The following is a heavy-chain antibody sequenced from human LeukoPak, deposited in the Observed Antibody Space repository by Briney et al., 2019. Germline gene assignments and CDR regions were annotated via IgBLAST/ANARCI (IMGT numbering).Heavy chain of an antibody. Sequence: GASVKVSCKASGYTFTSYGISWVRQAPGHGLECMGWISPYNGNTNYAQKHQRRVTMTTDTSTSTAYMELRSLRSDDTAVYYCARDTAFVAVTAMGQDYWGQGTLVTVSS. J-gene: IGHJ4*02. D-gene: IGHD2-21*02. CDR1: GYTFTSYG. CDR3: ARDTAFVAVTAMGQDY. V-gene: IGHV1-18*01. CDR2: ISPYNGNT.